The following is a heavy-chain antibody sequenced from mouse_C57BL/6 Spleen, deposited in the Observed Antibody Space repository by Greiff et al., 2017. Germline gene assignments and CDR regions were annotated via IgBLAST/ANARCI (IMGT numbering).Heavy chain of an antibody. Sequence: EVNVVESGGGLVKPGGSLKLSCAASGFTFSSYAMSWVRQTPEKRLEWVATISDGGSYTYYPDNVKGRFTISRDKAKNNLYLQMSHLKSEDTAMYYCAREEAGTRYFDVWGTGTTVTVSS. J-gene: IGHJ1*03. CDR3: AREEAGTRYFDV. CDR2: ISDGGSYT. CDR1: GFTFSSYA. D-gene: IGHD4-1*01. V-gene: IGHV5-4*01.